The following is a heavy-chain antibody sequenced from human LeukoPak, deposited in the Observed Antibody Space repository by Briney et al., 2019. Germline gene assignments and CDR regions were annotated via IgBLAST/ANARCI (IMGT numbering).Heavy chain of an antibody. CDR2: ISSRGSTI. V-gene: IGHV3-11*04. CDR3: ARASRITIFGVVIIGYYFDY. Sequence: GGSLRLSCAASGYTFSDYYMSWIRQAPGKGREWVSYISSRGSTIYYADSVKGRFTISRDNAKNSLYLQMNSLRAEDTAVYYCARASRITIFGVVIIGYYFDYWGQGTLVTVSS. J-gene: IGHJ4*02. CDR1: GYTFSDYY. D-gene: IGHD3-3*01.